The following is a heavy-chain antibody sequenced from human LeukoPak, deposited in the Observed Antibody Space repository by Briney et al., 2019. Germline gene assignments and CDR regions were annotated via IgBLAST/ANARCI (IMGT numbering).Heavy chain of an antibody. CDR3: ARERTYGMDV. J-gene: IGHJ6*02. CDR1: GYTFTSYD. Sequence: ASVKVSCKASGYTFTSYDINWVRQATGQGLEWMGWMNPNSGNTGYAQKFHGRVTMTSNTSISTAYMELSSLRSENTAVYYCARERTYGMDVWGQGTTVTVSS. CDR2: MNPNSGNT. V-gene: IGHV1-8*01.